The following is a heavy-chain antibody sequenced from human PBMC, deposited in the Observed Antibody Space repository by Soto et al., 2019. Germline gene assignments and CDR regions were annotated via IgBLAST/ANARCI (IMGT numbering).Heavy chain of an antibody. D-gene: IGHD2-15*01. CDR3: AKDSSVVVVVAATSDAFDI. V-gene: IGHV3-23*01. J-gene: IGHJ3*02. Sequence: EVQLLESGGGLVQPGGSPRLSCAASGFTFSSYAMSWVRQAPGKGLEWVSAISGSGGSTYYADSVKGRFTISRDNSKNTLYLQMNSLRAEDTAVYYCAKDSSVVVVVAATSDAFDIWGQGTMVTVSS. CDR1: GFTFSSYA. CDR2: ISGSGGST.